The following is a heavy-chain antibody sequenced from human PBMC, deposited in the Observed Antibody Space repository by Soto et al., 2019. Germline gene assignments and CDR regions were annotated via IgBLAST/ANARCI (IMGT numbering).Heavy chain of an antibody. CDR2: TYPSGST. Sequence: QVQLQESGPGLVKPSQTLSLICTVSGGFISNGDYHWSWIRQPPGKGLEWIGYTYPSGSTYYNEYLRSRVTISIDASKNQFSLKLNSVTAADTAVYYCAREGGYDSPHGCWGQGTLVTVSS. CDR3: AREGGYDSPHGC. D-gene: IGHD5-12*01. CDR1: GGFISNGDYH. J-gene: IGHJ4*02. V-gene: IGHV4-30-4*01.